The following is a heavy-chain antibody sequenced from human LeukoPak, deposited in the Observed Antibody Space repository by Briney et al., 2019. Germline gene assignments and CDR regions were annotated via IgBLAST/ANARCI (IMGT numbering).Heavy chain of an antibody. CDR1: GGSVSSGSYY. V-gene: IGHV4-61*02. J-gene: IGHJ4*02. CDR3: ARDRPYCSSTSCYYYFDY. D-gene: IGHD2-2*01. CDR2: IYTSGST. Sequence: SETLSLTXTVSGGSVSSGSYYWSWIWQPAGKGLEWIGRIYTSGSTNYNPSLKSRVTISVDTSKNQFSLKLSSVTAADTAVYYCARDRPYCSSTSCYYYFDYWGQGTLVTVSS.